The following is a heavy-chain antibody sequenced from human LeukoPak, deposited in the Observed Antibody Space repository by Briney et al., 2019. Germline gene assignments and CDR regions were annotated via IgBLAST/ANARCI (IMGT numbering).Heavy chain of an antibody. J-gene: IGHJ3*02. V-gene: IGHV3-21*01. CDR3: ARDPDLTGYSILDAFDI. CDR1: GFTFSSYS. Sequence: GGSLRLSCAASGFTFSSYSMNWVRQAPGKGLEWVSSISSSSSYIYYADSVKGRFTISRDNAKNSLCLQMNSLRAEDTAVYYCARDPDLTGYSILDAFDIWGQGTMVTVSS. CDR2: ISSSSSYI. D-gene: IGHD3-9*01.